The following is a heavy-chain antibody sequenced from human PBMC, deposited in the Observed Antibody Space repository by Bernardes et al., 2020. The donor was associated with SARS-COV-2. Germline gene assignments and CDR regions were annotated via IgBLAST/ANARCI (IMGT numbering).Heavy chain of an antibody. CDR2: IKQDGSEK. CDR1: GFTFSSSW. V-gene: IGHV3-7*04. J-gene: IGHJ6*02. CDR3: ARGGKWFGELGDYYYYYGMDV. D-gene: IGHD3-10*01. Sequence: GGSLRLSCAASGFTFSSSWMSWVRQAPGKGLEWVANIKQDGSEKYYADSVKGRFTISRDNAKNSLYLQMNSLRAEDTAVYYCARGGKWFGELGDYYYYYGMDVWGQGTTVTVSS.